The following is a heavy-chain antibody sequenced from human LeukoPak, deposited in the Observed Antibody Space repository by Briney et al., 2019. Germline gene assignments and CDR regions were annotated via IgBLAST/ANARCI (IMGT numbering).Heavy chain of an antibody. Sequence: GGSLRLSCAASGFTFSSYAMSWVRQAPARGLEWVSSLRGDGSTFYADSVKGRFTLSRDESRNTVYFQLNSLRVEDTAVYYCAKASWVSNGDAVLWGQGTLVTVFS. CDR3: AKASWVSNGDAVL. V-gene: IGHV3-23*01. D-gene: IGHD1-1*01. CDR1: GFTFSSYA. J-gene: IGHJ4*02. CDR2: LRGDGST.